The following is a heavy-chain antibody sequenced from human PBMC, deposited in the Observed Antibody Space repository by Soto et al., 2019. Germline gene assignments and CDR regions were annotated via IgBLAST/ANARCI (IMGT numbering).Heavy chain of an antibody. CDR3: ARIKLVEWFFINVDVYDMDV. Sequence: EVQLVESGGGLVQPGGSLRLSCAASGFTLSSYAVNWVRQAPGKGLEWVAYISADCRTIHYGDSVKDRFTISRDNAGNSVYLQMNSLRDEDTAVYYCARIKLVEWFFINVDVYDMDVWGQGTPVTVSS. J-gene: IGHJ6*02. CDR1: GFTLSSYA. CDR2: ISADCRTI. V-gene: IGHV3-48*02. D-gene: IGHD3-3*01.